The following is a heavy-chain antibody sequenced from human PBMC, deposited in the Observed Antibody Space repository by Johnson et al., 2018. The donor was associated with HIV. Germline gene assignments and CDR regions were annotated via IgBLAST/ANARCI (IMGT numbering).Heavy chain of an antibody. CDR3: ARDLRGAFDI. J-gene: IGHJ3*02. Sequence: VQLVESGGGLVQPGGSLRLSCAASGFSFSTYDMHWVRQATGKNLEWVSAIGVAGDTYYAGSGRGRFTISRENAKNSFYLQMNDLRVGDTAVYYCARDLRGAFDIWGQGTMVAVSS. CDR1: GFSFSTYD. CDR2: IGVAGDT. V-gene: IGHV3-13*01.